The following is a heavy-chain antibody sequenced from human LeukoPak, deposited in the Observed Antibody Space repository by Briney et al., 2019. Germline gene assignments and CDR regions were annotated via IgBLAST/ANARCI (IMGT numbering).Heavy chain of an antibody. J-gene: IGHJ6*03. CDR3: ASLPVSRYYYYYYMDV. CDR2: ISGSGGST. Sequence: GGSLRLSCAASGFTFSSYAMSWVRQAPGKGLEWVSAISGSGGSTYYADSVKGRFTISRDNSKNTLYLQMNSLRAEDTAVYYCASLPVSRYYYYYYMDVWGKGTTVTVSS. CDR1: GFTFSSYA. V-gene: IGHV3-23*01.